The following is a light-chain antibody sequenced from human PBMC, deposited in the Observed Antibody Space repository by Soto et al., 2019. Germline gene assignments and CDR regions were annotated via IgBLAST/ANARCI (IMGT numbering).Light chain of an antibody. CDR1: SSNIGNNY. V-gene: IGLV1-51*01. J-gene: IGLJ2*01. Sequence: QSVLTQPPSVSAAPGQKVTISCSGSSSNIGNNYVSWYQQLPGTAPKLLIYDNNKRPSGIPDRFSGSKSGTSATLGITALQTGDEADYYCGTWDSSLSAGGVVFGGGTKLTVL. CDR3: GTWDSSLSAGGVV. CDR2: DNN.